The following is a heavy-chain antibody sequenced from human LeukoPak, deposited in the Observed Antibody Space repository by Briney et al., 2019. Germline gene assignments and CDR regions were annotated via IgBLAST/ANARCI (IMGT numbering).Heavy chain of an antibody. J-gene: IGHJ4*02. Sequence: SVKVSCKASGGTFSSYAISWVRQAPGQGLEWMGGIIPIFGTANYAQKFQGRVTITADKSTSTAYVELSSPRSEDTAVYYCARAAVAGTGVPDYWGQGTLVTVSS. D-gene: IGHD6-19*01. CDR2: IIPIFGTA. CDR1: GGTFSSYA. V-gene: IGHV1-69*06. CDR3: ARAAVAGTGVPDY.